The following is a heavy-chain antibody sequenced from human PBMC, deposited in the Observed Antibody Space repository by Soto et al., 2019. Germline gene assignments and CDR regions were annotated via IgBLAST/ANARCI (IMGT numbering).Heavy chain of an antibody. CDR2: IYWDDDK. CDR1: GFSLTTSGVG. V-gene: IGHV2-5*02. D-gene: IGHD3-3*01. J-gene: IGHJ4*02. CDR3: AHRVLRTVFGLVTTTAIYFDF. Sequence: QITLKESGPTVVKPTETLTLTCTFSGFSLTTSGVGVGWVSQSPGKAPEWLALIYWDDDKRYSTSLNSRLIITEDTSKNQVVLTMANVDPADTATYYCAHRVLRTVFGLVTTTAIYFDFWGPGTPVVVSS.